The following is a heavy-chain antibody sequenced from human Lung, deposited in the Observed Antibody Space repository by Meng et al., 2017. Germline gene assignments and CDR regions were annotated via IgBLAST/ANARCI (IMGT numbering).Heavy chain of an antibody. V-gene: IGHV3-15*01. J-gene: IGHJ4*01. CDR3: SGHVDY. Sequence: EVPLVESGGGFLTPGGFLRLSCAASGFTFSNAWMTWVRQAPGKGLEWIGRMKSNVDGGTVDYAAAVKGRFFISRDDSENTFYLQMNSLKTEDTAVYYCSGHVDYWGHGTLVTVSS. CDR2: MKSNVDGGTV. CDR1: GFTFSNAW.